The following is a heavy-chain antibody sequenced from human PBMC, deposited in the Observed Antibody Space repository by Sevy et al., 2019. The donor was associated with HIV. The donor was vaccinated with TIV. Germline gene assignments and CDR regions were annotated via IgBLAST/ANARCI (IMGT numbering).Heavy chain of an antibody. CDR2: IIAYNGNT. CDR3: ARDLVRYSYGSGSYYQPNYDY. CDR1: GYTFTSYG. J-gene: IGHJ4*02. V-gene: IGHV1-18*01. D-gene: IGHD3-10*01. Sequence: ASVKVSCKASGYTFTSYGISWVRQAPGQRLEWMGWIIAYNGNTNCAQKLQGRVTMTTDTSTSTAYMELMSLRSDDTAVYCCARDLVRYSYGSGSYYQPNYDYWGQGTLVTVSS.